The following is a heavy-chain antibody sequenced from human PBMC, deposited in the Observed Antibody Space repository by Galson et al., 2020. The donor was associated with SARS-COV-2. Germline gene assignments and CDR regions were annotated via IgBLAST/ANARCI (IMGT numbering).Heavy chain of an antibody. CDR3: ARDGYCGGGRCYPRNALDM. J-gene: IGHJ3*02. V-gene: IGHV3-33*01. D-gene: IGHD2-15*01. Sequence: GESLKISCAASGFTSSNYGMHWVRQAPGKGLEWVAVIWYDGSNEFYADSVKGRFTISRDNSKNTLYLQMISLRVEDTAVYYCARDGYCGGGRCYPRNALDMWGQGTMVTVS. CDR1: GFTSSNYG. CDR2: IWYDGSNE.